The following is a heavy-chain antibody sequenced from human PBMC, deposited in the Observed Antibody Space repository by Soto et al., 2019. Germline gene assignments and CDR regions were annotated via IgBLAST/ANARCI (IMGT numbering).Heavy chain of an antibody. J-gene: IGHJ4*02. CDR3: ARMLIPPDILTGYYTAYFDY. Sequence: KSGPTLVNHTQTLTLTCTFSGFSLSTSGMCVSWIRQPPGKALEWLALIDWDDDKYYSTSLKTRLTISKDTSKNQVVLTMTNMDPVDTATYYCARMLIPPDILTGYYTAYFDYWGQGTLVTVSS. CDR1: GFSLSTSGMC. CDR2: IDWDDDK. V-gene: IGHV2-70*01. D-gene: IGHD3-9*01.